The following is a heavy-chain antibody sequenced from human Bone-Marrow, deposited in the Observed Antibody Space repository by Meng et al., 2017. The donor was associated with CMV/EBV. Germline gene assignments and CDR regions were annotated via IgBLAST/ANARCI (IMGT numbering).Heavy chain of an antibody. D-gene: IGHD2-2*01. CDR1: GFTFSSYW. Sequence: GESLKISCAASGFTFSSYWMSWVRQAPGKGLEWVANIKQDGSEKYYVDSVKGRFTISRDNAKNSLYLQMNSLRAEDTAVYYCARDGAGDIVVVPAAKGYYYYYGMDVWGQGTTVTVSS. J-gene: IGHJ6*02. CDR3: ARDGAGDIVVVPAAKGYYYYYGMDV. V-gene: IGHV3-7*01. CDR2: IKQDGSEK.